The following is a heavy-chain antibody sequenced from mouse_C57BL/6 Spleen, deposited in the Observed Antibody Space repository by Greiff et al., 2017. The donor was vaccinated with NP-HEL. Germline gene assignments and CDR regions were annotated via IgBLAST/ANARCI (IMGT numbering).Heavy chain of an antibody. J-gene: IGHJ4*01. CDR1: GYTFTDYY. CDR2: IYPGSGNT. V-gene: IGHV1-76*01. CDR3: AKGDYYAMDY. Sequence: VQLKESGAELVRPGASVKLSCKASGYTFTDYYINWVKQRPGQGLEWIARIYPGSGNTYYNEKFKGKATLTAEKSSSTAYMQLSSLTSEDSAVYFCAKGDYYAMDYWGQGTSVTVSS.